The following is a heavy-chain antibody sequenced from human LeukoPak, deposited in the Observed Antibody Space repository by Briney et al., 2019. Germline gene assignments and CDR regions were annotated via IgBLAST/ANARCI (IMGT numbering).Heavy chain of an antibody. CDR1: GFTFSSYS. CDR2: ISSSSSYI. J-gene: IGHJ6*03. D-gene: IGHD4-17*01. V-gene: IGHV3-21*01. Sequence: GGSLRLSCAASGFTFSSYSMNWVRQAPGKGLEWVSSISSSSSYIYYADSVKGRFTISRDNAKNSLYLQMNSLRAEDTAVYYCARYSVRSTVTPNMDVWGKGTTVTISS. CDR3: ARYSVRSTVTPNMDV.